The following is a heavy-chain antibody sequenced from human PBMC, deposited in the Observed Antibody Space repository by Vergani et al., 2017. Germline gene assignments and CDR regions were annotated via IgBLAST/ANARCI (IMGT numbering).Heavy chain of an antibody. J-gene: IGHJ6*02. D-gene: IGHD2-15*01. CDR2: IYTSGST. Sequence: QVQLQESGPGLVKPSETLSLTCTVSGGSINIYYWSWIRQPAGKGLEWIGRIYTSGSTNYNPSLKSRVTISVDTSKNQFSLKLSSVTAADTAVYYCARAPCCYGTRDYYYYYGMDVWGQGTTVTVSS. CDR1: GGSINIYY. V-gene: IGHV4-4*07. CDR3: ARAPCCYGTRDYYYYYGMDV.